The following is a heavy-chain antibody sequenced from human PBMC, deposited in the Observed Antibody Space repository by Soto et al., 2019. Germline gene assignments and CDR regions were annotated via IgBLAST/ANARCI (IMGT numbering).Heavy chain of an antibody. CDR1: GFTFSSYA. J-gene: IGHJ4*02. V-gene: IGHV3-23*01. Sequence: PGGSLRLSCTASGFTFSSYAMSWVRQAPGKGLEWVSAISGSCGSTYYADSVKGRFTISRDNSKNTLYLQMNSLRAEDTAVYYCAKDGGAAATFDYWGQGTLVTVSS. D-gene: IGHD6-13*01. CDR3: AKDGGAAATFDY. CDR2: ISGSCGST.